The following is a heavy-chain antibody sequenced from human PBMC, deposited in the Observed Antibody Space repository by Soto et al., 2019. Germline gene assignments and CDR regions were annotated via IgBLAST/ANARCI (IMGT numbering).Heavy chain of an antibody. CDR3: ARSIVVVTALDY. D-gene: IGHD2-21*02. CDR1: GYTFTSYA. V-gene: IGHV1-3*05. CDR2: INAGNGNT. Sequence: QVQLVQSGAEEKKPGASVKVSCKAPGYTFTSYAMHWVRQAPGQRLEWMGWINAGNGNTKYSQKFQGRVTITRDTSASTGYMELSSLRSEDTAVYYCARSIVVVTALDYWGQGTLVTVSS. J-gene: IGHJ4*02.